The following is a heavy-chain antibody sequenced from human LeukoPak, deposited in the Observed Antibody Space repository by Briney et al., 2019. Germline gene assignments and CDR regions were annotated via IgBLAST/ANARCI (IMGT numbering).Heavy chain of an antibody. CDR3: ARDLRYCSSTSCYAGVDY. Sequence: GGSLRLSCAASEFTFSSYSMNWVRQAPGKGLEWVSSISSSSSYIYYADSVKGRFTISRDNAKNSLYLQMNSLRAEDTAVYYCARDLRYCSSTSCYAGVDYWGQGTLVTVSS. J-gene: IGHJ4*02. CDR2: ISSSSSYI. D-gene: IGHD2-2*01. CDR1: EFTFSSYS. V-gene: IGHV3-21*01.